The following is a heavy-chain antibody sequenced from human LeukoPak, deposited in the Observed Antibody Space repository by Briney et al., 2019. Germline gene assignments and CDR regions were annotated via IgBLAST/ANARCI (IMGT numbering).Heavy chain of an antibody. J-gene: IGHJ4*02. Sequence: KPSETLSLTCTVSGGSISSYYWSWIRQPPGKGLEWIGSIYHSGSTYYNPSLKSRVTISVDTSKNQFSLKLSSVTAADTAVYYCARALAPNVNHPGPPYFDYWGQGTLVTVSS. CDR1: GGSISSYY. CDR3: ARALAPNVNHPGPPYFDY. V-gene: IGHV4-38-2*02. CDR2: IYHSGST. D-gene: IGHD1-14*01.